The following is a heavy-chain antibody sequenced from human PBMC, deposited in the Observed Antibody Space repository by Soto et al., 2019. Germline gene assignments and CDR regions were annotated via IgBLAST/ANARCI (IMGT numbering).Heavy chain of an antibody. Sequence: EVQLVESGGGLVQPGGSLRLSCEASGFTFRNYDMHWVRQGTGKGLEWVSGISAAGDPDYADSVEGRFTISRENAQNSFFLQMNSLRVGDTAVYYCAKGGEVGGVLGDHWGQGTLVTVSS. J-gene: IGHJ4*02. CDR3: AKGGEVGGVLGDH. V-gene: IGHV3-13*05. D-gene: IGHD1-26*01. CDR2: ISAAGDP. CDR1: GFTFRNYD.